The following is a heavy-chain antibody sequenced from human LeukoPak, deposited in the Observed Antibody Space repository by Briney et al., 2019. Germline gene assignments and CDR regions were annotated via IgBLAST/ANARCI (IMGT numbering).Heavy chain of an antibody. CDR1: GGTFSSYA. J-gene: IGHJ4*02. CDR2: IIPIFGTA. CDR3: ARGYSSSSLYGY. D-gene: IGHD6-6*01. V-gene: IGHV1-69*05. Sequence: SVKVSCKASGGTFSSYAISWVRQAPGQGLEWMGGIIPIFGTANYAQRFQGRVTITTDESTSTAYMELSSLRSEDTAVYYCARGYSSSSLYGYWGQGTLVTVSS.